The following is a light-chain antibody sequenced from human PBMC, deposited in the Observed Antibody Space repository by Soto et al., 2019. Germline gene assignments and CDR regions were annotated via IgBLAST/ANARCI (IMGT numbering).Light chain of an antibody. J-gene: IGKJ1*01. CDR3: QHHNSYSQT. Sequence: DIQMTQSPPTLSAYVGDRVTITCRASQSIRNYLAWYQQMPGKAPKLLIYGAYNLQSGVPSRFSGSGSGTEFTLTISSLQPDDFATYFCQHHNSYSQTFGQGTKVEIK. CDR2: GAY. V-gene: IGKV1-5*01. CDR1: QSIRNY.